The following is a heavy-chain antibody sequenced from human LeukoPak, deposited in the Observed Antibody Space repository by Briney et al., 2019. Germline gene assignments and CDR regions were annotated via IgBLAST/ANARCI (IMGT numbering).Heavy chain of an antibody. CDR3: ARLSRDYGESDPNDY. V-gene: IGHV1-2*02. Sequence: ASVKVSCKASGHTFTGYYMHWVRQAPGQGLEWMGWINPNSGGTNYAQKFQGRVTMTRDTSISTAYMELSRLRSDDTAVYYCARLSRDYGESDPNDYWGQGTLVTVSS. CDR2: INPNSGGT. J-gene: IGHJ4*02. D-gene: IGHD4-17*01. CDR1: GHTFTGYY.